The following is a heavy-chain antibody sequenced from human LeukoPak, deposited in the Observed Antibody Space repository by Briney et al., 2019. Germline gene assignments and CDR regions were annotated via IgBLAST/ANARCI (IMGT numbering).Heavy chain of an antibody. D-gene: IGHD7-27*01. J-gene: IGHJ4*02. CDR2: IYSSGST. CDR3: ARRPTGDPKFDY. CDR1: GGSISGYY. Sequence: SETLSLTCSVSGGSISGYYWSWIRQPPGQGLEWIGYIYSSGSTYYNPSLKSRVTISVDTSKNRFSLKLSTVTAADTAVYYCARRPTGDPKFDYWGQGTLVTVSS. V-gene: IGHV4-59*08.